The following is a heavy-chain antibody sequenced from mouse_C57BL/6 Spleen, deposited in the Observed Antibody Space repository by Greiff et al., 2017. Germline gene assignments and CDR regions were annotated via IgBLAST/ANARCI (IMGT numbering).Heavy chain of an antibody. CDR3: ARVYYGAMDY. CDR1: GYAFSSSW. CDR2: IYPGDGDT. D-gene: IGHD1-1*01. Sequence: QVQLQQSGPELVKPGASVKISCKASGYAFSSSWMNWVKQRPGKGLEWIGRIYPGDGDTNYNGKFKGKATLTADKSSSTAYMQLSSLTSEDSAVYFCARVYYGAMDYWGQGTSVTVSS. V-gene: IGHV1-82*01. J-gene: IGHJ4*01.